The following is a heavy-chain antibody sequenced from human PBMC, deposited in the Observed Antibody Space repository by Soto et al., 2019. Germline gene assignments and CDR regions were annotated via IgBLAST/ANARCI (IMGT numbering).Heavy chain of an antibody. V-gene: IGHV3-30*18. CDR1: GFTFSSYG. Sequence: GGSLRLSCAASGFTFSSYGMHWVRQTPGKGLEWVAVISYDGSNKYYADSVKGRFTISRDNSKNTLYLQMNSLRAEDTAVYYCAKDQWLMPYYYYRMDVWGQGTTVTVSS. CDR2: ISYDGSNK. J-gene: IGHJ6*02. CDR3: AKDQWLMPYYYYRMDV. D-gene: IGHD6-19*01.